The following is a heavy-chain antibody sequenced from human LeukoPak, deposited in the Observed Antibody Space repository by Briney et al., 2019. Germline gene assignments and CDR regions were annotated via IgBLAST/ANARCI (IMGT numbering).Heavy chain of an antibody. V-gene: IGHV1-8*01. Sequence: ASVKVSCKASGYTFNTYEINWVPQPTGQGLEWMGWMNPNSGDTGYAQKYQGRVTMTRNTSISTAYMELSSLRSEDTAVYYCARTTDDYWGQGTLVTVSS. CDR2: MNPNSGDT. J-gene: IGHJ4*02. D-gene: IGHD1-14*01. CDR3: ARTTDDY. CDR1: GYTFNTYE.